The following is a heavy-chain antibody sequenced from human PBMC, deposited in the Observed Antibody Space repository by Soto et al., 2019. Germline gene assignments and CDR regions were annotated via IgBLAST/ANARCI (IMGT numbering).Heavy chain of an antibody. Sequence: QVQLQESGPGLVKPSQTLSLTCTVSGGSISSGGYYWSWIRQHPGKGLEWIGYIYYSGSTYYNPSLKSLVTISVDTSKSQFSLKLSSMTAADTAVYYCARGELRFWFDPWGQGTLVTVSS. CDR1: GGSISSGGYY. V-gene: IGHV4-31*01. J-gene: IGHJ5*02. D-gene: IGHD1-26*01. CDR3: ARGELRFWFDP. CDR2: IYYSGST.